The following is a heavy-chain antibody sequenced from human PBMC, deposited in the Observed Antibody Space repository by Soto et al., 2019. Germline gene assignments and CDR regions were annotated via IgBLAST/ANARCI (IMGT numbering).Heavy chain of an antibody. CDR1: GFSFSDYA. Sequence: EVHLLESGGALVQPGGSLTLSCAASGFSFSDYAMSWVRQAPGKGLEVVSSISRTGDSAYYADSVKGRFAISRDRSKNRLSLQMNSLRVEDTAVYYCAKGPDGSGYYHNWFDSWGQGTLITVSS. CDR3: AKGPDGSGYYHNWFDS. CDR2: ISRTGDSA. D-gene: IGHD3-22*01. J-gene: IGHJ5*01. V-gene: IGHV3-23*01.